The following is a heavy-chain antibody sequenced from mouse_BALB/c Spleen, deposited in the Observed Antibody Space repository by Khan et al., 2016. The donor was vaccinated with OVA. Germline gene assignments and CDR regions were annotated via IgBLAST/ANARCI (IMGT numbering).Heavy chain of an antibody. CDR3: ASHVTGSFAY. D-gene: IGHD4-1*01. Sequence: EVNVVESGGDLVKPGGSLKLSCAASGFTFSSYSMSWVRQTPDKRLEWVATISSGADYTYYPDSVKGRFTISRDNAKNTLYLQMSSLKSEDTAMYYCASHVTGSFAYWGQGTLVTVSA. J-gene: IGHJ3*01. V-gene: IGHV5-6*01. CDR2: ISSGADYT. CDR1: GFTFSSYS.